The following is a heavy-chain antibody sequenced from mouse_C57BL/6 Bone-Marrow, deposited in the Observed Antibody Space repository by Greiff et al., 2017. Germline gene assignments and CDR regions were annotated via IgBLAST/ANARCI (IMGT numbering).Heavy chain of an antibody. CDR3: ARGDGYYNFDD. CDR2: IYPRSGNT. Sequence: QVQLQQSGAELARPGASVKLSCKASGYTFTSYGISWVKQRTGQGLEWIGEIYPRSGNTYYNEKFKGKATLTADKSSSTAYMELRSLTSEDAAVXFCARGDGYYNFDDWGTGTTLTVSS. J-gene: IGHJ2*01. D-gene: IGHD2-3*01. CDR1: GYTFTSYG. V-gene: IGHV1-81*01.